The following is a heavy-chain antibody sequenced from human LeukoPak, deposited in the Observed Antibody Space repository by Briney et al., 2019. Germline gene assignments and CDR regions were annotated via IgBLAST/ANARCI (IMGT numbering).Heavy chain of an antibody. J-gene: IGHJ4*02. V-gene: IGHV3-53*01. CDR3: ARDKAEYYYGSGSYYHDY. Sequence: GGSLSLSCAASGFTVSSNYMSWVRQAPGKGLEWVSVIYSGGSTYYADSVKGRFTISRDNSKNTLYLQMNSLRAEDTAVYYCARDKAEYYYGSGSYYHDYWGQGTLVTVSS. CDR2: IYSGGST. D-gene: IGHD3-10*01. CDR1: GFTVSSNY.